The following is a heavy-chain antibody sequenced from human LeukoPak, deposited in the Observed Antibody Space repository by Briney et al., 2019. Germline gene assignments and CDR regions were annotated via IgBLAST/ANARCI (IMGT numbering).Heavy chain of an antibody. CDR1: GGSISNYY. D-gene: IGHD3-10*01. J-gene: IGHJ5*02. Sequence: PSETLSLTCTVSGGSISNYYWSWIRQPPGKGLEWIGYIYYSGSTNYNPSLKSRVTISVDTSKNQFSLKLSSVTAADTAVYYCARDVLWFGNNWFDPWGQGTLVTVSS. V-gene: IGHV4-59*01. CDR2: IYYSGST. CDR3: ARDVLWFGNNWFDP.